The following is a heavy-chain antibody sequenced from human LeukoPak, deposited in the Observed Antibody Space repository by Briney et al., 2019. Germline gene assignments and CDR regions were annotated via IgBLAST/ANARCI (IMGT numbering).Heavy chain of an antibody. Sequence: SETLSLTCTVSGGSISSYYWSWIRQPPGKGLEWIGYIYYSGSTNYNPSLKSRVTISVDTSKNQFSLKLSSVTAADTAVHYCARHRYSSGWPRSHWFDPWGQGTLVTVSS. J-gene: IGHJ5*02. D-gene: IGHD6-19*01. V-gene: IGHV4-59*08. CDR2: IYYSGST. CDR1: GGSISSYY. CDR3: ARHRYSSGWPRSHWFDP.